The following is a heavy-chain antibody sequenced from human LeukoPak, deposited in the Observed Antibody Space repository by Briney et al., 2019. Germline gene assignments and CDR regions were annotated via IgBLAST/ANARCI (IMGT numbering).Heavy chain of an antibody. Sequence: GGSLRLSCAASGFTFSSYEMNWVRQAPGKGLEWVSYISSSGSTIYYADSVKGRFTISRDNAKNSLYLQMNSLRAEDTAVYYCARDFYMTANYYDSSGAKGDAFDIWGQGTMVTVSS. V-gene: IGHV3-48*03. CDR2: ISSSGSTI. D-gene: IGHD3-22*01. CDR1: GFTFSSYE. J-gene: IGHJ3*02. CDR3: ARDFYMTANYYDSSGAKGDAFDI.